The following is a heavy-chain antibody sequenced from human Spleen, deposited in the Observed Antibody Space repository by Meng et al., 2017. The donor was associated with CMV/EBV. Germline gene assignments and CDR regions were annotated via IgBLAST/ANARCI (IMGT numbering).Heavy chain of an antibody. V-gene: IGHV4-31*03. CDR1: GGSISSGGFY. CDR3: ARAAAAAGGLNIDY. CDR2: IYYSGST. J-gene: IGHJ4*02. D-gene: IGHD6-13*01. Sequence: QVQLQESGPGLVKPSQTLSLTCTVSGGSISSGGFYWSWIRQHPGKGLEWIGYIYYSGSTYYNPSLRSRVAISIDTSKNQFSLKLSSVTAADTAVYYCARAAAAAGGLNIDYWGQGTLVTVSS.